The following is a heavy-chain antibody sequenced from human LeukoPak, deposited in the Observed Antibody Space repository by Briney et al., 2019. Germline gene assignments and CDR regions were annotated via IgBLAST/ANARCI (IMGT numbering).Heavy chain of an antibody. V-gene: IGHV4-34*01. CDR1: GGSFSAYY. CDR2: INHSGST. J-gene: IGHJ5*02. D-gene: IGHD1-7*01. CDR3: ARGRTTGTTGFSWFDP. Sequence: PSETLSLTCAVYGGSFSAYYWSWIRQPPGKGLEWIGGINHSGSTNYNPSLKSRVTISVDTSKNQFSLKLSSVTAADTAVYYCARGRTTGTTGFSWFDPWGQGTLVTVSS.